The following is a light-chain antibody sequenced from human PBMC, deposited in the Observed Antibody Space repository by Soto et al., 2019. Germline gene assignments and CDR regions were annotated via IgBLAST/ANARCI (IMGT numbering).Light chain of an antibody. J-gene: IGLJ2*01. CDR3: VLYMGSGTLE. V-gene: IGLV8-61*01. Sequence: QTVVTQEPSFSVSPGGTVTLTCGLSSGSVSTTYYPSWYQQTPGQAPRTLIYNTNIRSSGVPDRFSGSILENKAALTITGAQADDESDYYCVLYMGSGTLEFGGGTKVTVL. CDR2: NTN. CDR1: SGSVSTTYY.